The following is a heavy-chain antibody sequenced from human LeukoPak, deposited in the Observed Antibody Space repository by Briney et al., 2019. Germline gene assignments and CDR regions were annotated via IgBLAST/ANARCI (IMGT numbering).Heavy chain of an antibody. J-gene: IGHJ5*02. CDR2: ISSSSSYI. Sequence: GSLRLSCAASGFTFSSYSMNWVRQAPGKGLEWVSSISSSSSYIYYADSVKGRFTISRDNAKNSLYLQMNSLRAEDTAVYYCAADCSGGSCYVFWFDPWGQGTLVTVSS. CDR1: GFTFSSYS. V-gene: IGHV3-21*01. CDR3: AADCSGGSCYVFWFDP. D-gene: IGHD2-15*01.